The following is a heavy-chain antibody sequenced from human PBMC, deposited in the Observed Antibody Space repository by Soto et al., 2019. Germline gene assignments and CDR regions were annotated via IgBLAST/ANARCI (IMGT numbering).Heavy chain of an antibody. CDR1: GGSIRTTRYY. D-gene: IGHD3-3*01. J-gene: IGHJ6*02. Sequence: QVQLQESGPGLVKFSQTLSLTCTVSGGSIRTTRYYWSWIRQHPGKGLEWIAYIYHSGSTYYNPSLKSRLAMSLDTSSNQLSLSLSSVTPADTAVYYCARVTAEDLSTLSGVVSGTMDVWGQGTTVTVSS. V-gene: IGHV4-31*03. CDR3: ARVTAEDLSTLSGVVSGTMDV. CDR2: IYHSGST.